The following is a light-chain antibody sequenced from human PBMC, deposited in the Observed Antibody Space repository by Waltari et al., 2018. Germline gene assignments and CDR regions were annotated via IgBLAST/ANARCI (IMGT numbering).Light chain of an antibody. J-gene: IGLJ2*01. V-gene: IGLV2-14*01. CDR2: DVS. CDR1: SNDVGGYNS. CDR3: SSRASNDVVL. Sequence: QSALTQPASVSGSPGQSVTIFCAGTSNDVGGYNSVSWYQEHPGQAPRVIIYDVSDRRPGVSDLFSGSRSGNPASLTISGLQGEDEADYYCSSRASNDVVLFGGGTKLTVL.